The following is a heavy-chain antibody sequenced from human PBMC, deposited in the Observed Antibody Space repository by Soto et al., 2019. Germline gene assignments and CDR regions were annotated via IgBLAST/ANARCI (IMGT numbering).Heavy chain of an antibody. CDR1: GGSISSSSYC. V-gene: IGHV4-39*01. CDR2: IYYSGST. Sequence: QLQLQESGPGLVRPSETLSLTCTVSGGSISSSSYCWGWIRQPPGKGLEWIGSIYYSGSTYYNPSLKSRVTISVDTSKNQFSLKLSSVTAADTAVYYCASQQLVHYYYGMDVWGQGTTVTVSS. CDR3: ASQQLVHYYYGMDV. D-gene: IGHD6-13*01. J-gene: IGHJ6*02.